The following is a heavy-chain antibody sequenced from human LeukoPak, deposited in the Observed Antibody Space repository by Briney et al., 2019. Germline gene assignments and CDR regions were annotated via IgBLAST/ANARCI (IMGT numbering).Heavy chain of an antibody. CDR1: GFSFRSYS. Sequence: GGSLRLFCAASGFSFRSYSMDWGRQAPGKGLEWVSSITGSSSYISYADSVKGRFTISRDNAENSLFLQMNSLRPEDTAVYFCARDRLEGGETFDSWGQGTLVTVSS. J-gene: IGHJ4*01. D-gene: IGHD1-1*01. V-gene: IGHV3-21*01. CDR3: ARDRLEGGETFDS. CDR2: ITGSSSYI.